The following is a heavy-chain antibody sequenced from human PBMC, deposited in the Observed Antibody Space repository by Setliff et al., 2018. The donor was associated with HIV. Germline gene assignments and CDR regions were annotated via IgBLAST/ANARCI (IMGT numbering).Heavy chain of an antibody. V-gene: IGHV4-61*09. CDR2: IYTSGST. CDR3: ARGRNYGSPYFYYMDV. D-gene: IGHD3-10*01. Sequence: PSETLSLTCTVSGGSISSGSYYWSWIRQPAGKGLEWIGHIYTSGSTNNNPSLKSRATMSVDTSKNQFSLRLSSVTAADTAVYYCARGRNYGSPYFYYMDVWANGTTVTVSS. CDR1: GGSISSGSYY. J-gene: IGHJ6*03.